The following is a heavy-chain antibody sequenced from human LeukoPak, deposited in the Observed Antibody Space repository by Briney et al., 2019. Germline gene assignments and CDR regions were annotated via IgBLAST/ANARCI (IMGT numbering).Heavy chain of an antibody. CDR2: IGTAGDT. CDR1: GFIFSRYD. V-gene: IGHV3-13*01. CDR3: VRGEPYGSPDY. J-gene: IGHJ4*02. Sequence: PGGSLILSCAASGFIFSRYDMHWVRQTTGNILEWVSGIGTAGDTYYPGSVKGRFTISRENAENSLYLQMNSLRAGDTAVYYCVRGEPYGSPDYWGQGTLVTVSS. D-gene: IGHD3-10*01.